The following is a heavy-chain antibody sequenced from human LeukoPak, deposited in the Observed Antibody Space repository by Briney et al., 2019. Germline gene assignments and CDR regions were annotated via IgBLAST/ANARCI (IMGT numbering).Heavy chain of an antibody. D-gene: IGHD2-2*01. J-gene: IGHJ4*02. Sequence: GASVKVSCKASGYTFTSYGISWVRRAPGQGLEWMGWISAYNGNSNYAQKFQGRVTMTTDTSTSTGYMELRSLRSDDTAVYYCARVHSYCSSTSCLDYWGQGTLVTVSS. CDR2: ISAYNGNS. CDR1: GYTFTSYG. CDR3: ARVHSYCSSTSCLDY. V-gene: IGHV1-18*01.